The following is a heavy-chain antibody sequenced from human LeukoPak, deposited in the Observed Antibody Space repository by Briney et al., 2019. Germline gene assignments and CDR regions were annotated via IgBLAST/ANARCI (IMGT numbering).Heavy chain of an antibody. Sequence: GASVKVSCKASGGTFANYAISWVRKAPGQGLEWMGGIIPIFATGHSAQKFQGRVTITADESTRTTHMELRSLRSDDTAVYYCAKGHDDFRQFDFWGQGTLVTVSS. D-gene: IGHD3-3*01. CDR2: IIPIFATG. J-gene: IGHJ4*02. CDR1: GGTFANYA. CDR3: AKGHDDFRQFDF. V-gene: IGHV1-69*13.